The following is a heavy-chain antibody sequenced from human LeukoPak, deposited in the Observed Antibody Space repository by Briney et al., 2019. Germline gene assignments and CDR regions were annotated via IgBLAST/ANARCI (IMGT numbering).Heavy chain of an antibody. CDR2: IIPIFGTA. D-gene: IGHD3-16*02. J-gene: IGHJ4*02. V-gene: IGHV1-69*13. Sequence: ASVKVSCKASGGTFSSYAISWVRQAPGQGLEWMGGIIPIFGTANYAQKFQGRVTITADESTSTAYMELSSLRSEDTAVYYCARAEYDYVWGSYRYIESHFGYWGQGTLVTVSS. CDR3: ARAEYDYVWGSYRYIESHFGY. CDR1: GGTFSSYA.